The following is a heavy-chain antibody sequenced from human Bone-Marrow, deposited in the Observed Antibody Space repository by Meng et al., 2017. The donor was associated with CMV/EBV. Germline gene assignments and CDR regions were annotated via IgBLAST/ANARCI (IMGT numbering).Heavy chain of an antibody. Sequence: GSLRLSCTVSGGSISSYYWSWIRQPAGKGLEWIGRIYTSGSTNYNPSLKSRVTMSVDTSKNQFSLKLSSVTAADTAVYYCAGETDFVVVPAASWHFDLWGRGTLVTVSS. D-gene: IGHD2-2*01. CDR3: AGETDFVVVPAASWHFDL. CDR2: IYTSGST. V-gene: IGHV4-4*07. J-gene: IGHJ2*01. CDR1: GGSISSYY.